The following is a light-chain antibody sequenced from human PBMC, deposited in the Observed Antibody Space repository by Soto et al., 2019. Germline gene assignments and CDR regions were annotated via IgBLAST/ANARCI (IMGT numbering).Light chain of an antibody. V-gene: IGLV2-8*01. CDR2: EVT. J-gene: IGLJ1*01. CDR1: SSDVGGYNY. CDR3: TSYAGSNNYV. Sequence: QSALTQPASVSGSPGQSITISCTGTSSDVGGYNYVSWYQQYPGKAPKLMIYEVTKRPSGVPDRFSGSKSGNTASLTVSGLQADDEADYYCTSYAGSNNYVFGTGTKVTVL.